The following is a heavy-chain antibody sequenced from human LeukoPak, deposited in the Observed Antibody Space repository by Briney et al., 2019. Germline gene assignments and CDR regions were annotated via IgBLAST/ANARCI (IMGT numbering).Heavy chain of an antibody. V-gene: IGHV3-9*01. CDR1: GFTFDDYA. Sequence: GGSLRLSCAASGFTFDDYAMHWVRQAPGKGLEWVSGISWNSGSIGYADSVKGRFTISRDNAKNSLYQQMNSLRAEDTAVYYCARPGYSSSWSPDHNGMDVWGQGTTVTVSS. CDR2: ISWNSGSI. CDR3: ARPGYSSSWSPDHNGMDV. D-gene: IGHD6-13*01. J-gene: IGHJ6*02.